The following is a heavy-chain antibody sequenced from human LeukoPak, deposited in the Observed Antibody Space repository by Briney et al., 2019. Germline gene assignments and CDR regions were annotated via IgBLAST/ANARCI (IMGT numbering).Heavy chain of an antibody. V-gene: IGHV4-59*01. CDR1: GDSIASYY. CDR2: VYHNGNT. D-gene: IGHD3-9*01. Sequence: SETLSLTCTVSGDSIASYYWSWIRQPPGKALEWIGYVYHNGNTNYNPSLKSRVTMSIDMSNNRFSLKLSSLTAADTAVYFCASNILGAPVRWDLWGQGTLVTVSS. J-gene: IGHJ5*02. CDR3: ASNILGAPVRWDL.